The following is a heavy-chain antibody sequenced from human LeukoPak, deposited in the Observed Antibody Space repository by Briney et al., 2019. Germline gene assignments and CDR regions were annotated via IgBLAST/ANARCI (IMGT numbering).Heavy chain of an antibody. CDR2: VFYTGST. Sequence: RASETLSLTCTVSGGSISSYYWSWIRQPPGKGLEWIGYVFYTGSTNYNPSLKSRVTISVDASKNQFSLRLSSMTAADTAVYYCARTAGRGVDDAFDIWGQGTMVTVSS. J-gene: IGHJ3*02. D-gene: IGHD6-19*01. CDR1: GGSISSYY. V-gene: IGHV4-59*08. CDR3: ARTAGRGVDDAFDI.